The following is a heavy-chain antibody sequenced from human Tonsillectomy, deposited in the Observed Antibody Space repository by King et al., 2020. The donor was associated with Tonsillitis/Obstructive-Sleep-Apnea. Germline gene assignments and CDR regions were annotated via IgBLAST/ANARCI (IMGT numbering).Heavy chain of an antibody. D-gene: IGHD6-13*01. Sequence: QLVQSGAEVKKPGASVKVSCKASGYTFTGYYMHWVRQAPGQGLEWMAWINPNSGGTNYAQKFQGRVTMTRDTSISTAYMEVRRLRSDDTAVYYCARQVIAEAGSYFHYGMDVWGQGTTVTVSS. CDR3: ARQVIAEAGSYFHYGMDV. V-gene: IGHV1-2*02. CDR2: INPNSGGT. J-gene: IGHJ6*02. CDR1: GYTFTGYY.